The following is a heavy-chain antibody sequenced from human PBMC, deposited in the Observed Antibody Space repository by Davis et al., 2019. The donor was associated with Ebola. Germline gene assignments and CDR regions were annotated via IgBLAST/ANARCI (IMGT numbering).Heavy chain of an antibody. CDR1: GFTVSSHY. J-gene: IGHJ5*01. CDR3: AREGSGFKANWFDS. CDR2: FYAGGST. D-gene: IGHD6-19*01. Sequence: GESLKISCAASGFTVSSHYMSWVRQAPGKGLEWVSVFYAGGSTYYADSVKGRFTISRDNSKNTLNLHMNSLRAEDTAFYYCAREGSGFKANWFDSWGQGTLVTVSS. V-gene: IGHV3-53*01.